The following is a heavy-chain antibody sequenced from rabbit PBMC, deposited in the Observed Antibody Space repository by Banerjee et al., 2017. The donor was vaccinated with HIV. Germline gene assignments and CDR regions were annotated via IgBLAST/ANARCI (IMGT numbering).Heavy chain of an antibody. CDR1: GFSFSGGDD. Sequence: QEQLVESGGGLVQPEGSLTLTCTASGFSFSGGDDMCWVRQAPGKGLEWIACIDTGDGNTYYASWAKGRFTISKTSSTVDLKMTSLTVAGTATYFCARSDYTYGYTGHFPLWCQGTLAPS. V-gene: IGHV1S45*01. J-gene: IGHJ4*01. D-gene: IGHD6-1*01. CDR3: ARSDYTYGYTGHFPL. CDR2: IDTGDGNT.